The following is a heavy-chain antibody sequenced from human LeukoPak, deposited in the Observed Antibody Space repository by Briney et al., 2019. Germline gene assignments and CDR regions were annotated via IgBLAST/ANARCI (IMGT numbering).Heavy chain of an antibody. CDR2: INPNSGGT. CDR3: ARGPGYDFWSGYYYYYYYMDV. CDR1: GYTFTGYY. Sequence: GASVKVSCKASGYTFTGYYMHWVRQAPGQGLEWMGWINPNSGGTNYAQKFQGRVTMTRDTSSSTAYMELSSLRSEDTAVYYCARGPGYDFWSGYYYYYYYMDVWGKGTTVTVSS. J-gene: IGHJ6*03. V-gene: IGHV1-2*02. D-gene: IGHD3-3*01.